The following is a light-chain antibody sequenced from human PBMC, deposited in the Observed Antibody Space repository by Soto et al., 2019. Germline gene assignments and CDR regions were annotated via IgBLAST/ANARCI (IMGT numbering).Light chain of an antibody. CDR3: QQYNIGYT. Sequence: QMTQSPSTLSASVGDRVTITCRASQSINKWVAWFQQKSGRAPKLLIYDAATLQSGVPSRFSGTGSGTDFSLTISSLQPEDFATYYCQQYNIGYTFGQGTRLDIK. V-gene: IGKV1-5*01. CDR1: QSINKW. CDR2: DAA. J-gene: IGKJ2*01.